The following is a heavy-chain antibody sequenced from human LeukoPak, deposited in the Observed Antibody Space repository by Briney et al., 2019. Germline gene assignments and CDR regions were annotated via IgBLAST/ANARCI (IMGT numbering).Heavy chain of an antibody. CDR2: INHSGST. V-gene: IGHV4-34*01. J-gene: IGHJ4*02. CDR3: ARIGHEDYYFDY. CDR1: GGSFRGYY. Sequence: SETLSLTCAVYGGSFRGYYWSWIRQPPGKGLEWIGEINHSGSTNYNPSLKSRVTISADTSKNQFSLKVSSVTAADTAVYYCARIGHEDYYFDYWGQGTLVTVSS.